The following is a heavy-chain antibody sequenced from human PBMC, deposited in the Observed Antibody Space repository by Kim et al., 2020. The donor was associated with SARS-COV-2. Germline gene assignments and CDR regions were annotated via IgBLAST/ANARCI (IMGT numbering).Heavy chain of an antibody. CDR2: ISYDGSNK. D-gene: IGHD1-26*01. V-gene: IGHV3-30*18. CDR1: GFTFSSYG. J-gene: IGHJ4*02. Sequence: GGSLRLSCAASGFTFSSYGMHWVRQAPGKGLEWVAVISYDGSNKYYADSVKGRFTISRDNSKNTLYLQMNSLRAEDTAVYYCAKAQVGAPVLVDYWGQGTLVTVSS. CDR3: AKAQVGAPVLVDY.